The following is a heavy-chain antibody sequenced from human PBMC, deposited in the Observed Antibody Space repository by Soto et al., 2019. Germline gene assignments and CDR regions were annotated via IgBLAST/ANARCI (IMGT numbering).Heavy chain of an antibody. Sequence: ASVKVSCKASGYTFTIYAMHWVRQAPGQRLEWMGWINAGNGNTKYSQKFQGRVTITRDTSASTAYMELSSLRSEDTAVYYCASSFTVPAAIGYCGQGTLVTVAS. V-gene: IGHV1-3*01. J-gene: IGHJ4*02. CDR2: INAGNGNT. CDR3: ASSFTVPAAIGY. CDR1: GYTFTIYA. D-gene: IGHD2-2*02.